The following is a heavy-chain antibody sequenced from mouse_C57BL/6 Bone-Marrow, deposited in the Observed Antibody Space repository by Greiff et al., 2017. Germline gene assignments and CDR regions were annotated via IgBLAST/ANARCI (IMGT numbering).Heavy chain of an antibody. V-gene: IGHV1-55*01. CDR3: ARFTTVVYFDY. Sequence: VQLQQPGAELVRPGASVRLSCTASGYTFPSYWITWVKQRPGRGLEWIGDIYPGSGSTNYNEKNNSKATLTVETSSSTYYMQLSSLTSEDSAVYCGARFTTVVYFDYWGQGTTLTVAS. J-gene: IGHJ2*01. D-gene: IGHD1-1*01. CDR2: IYPGSGST. CDR1: GYTFPSYW.